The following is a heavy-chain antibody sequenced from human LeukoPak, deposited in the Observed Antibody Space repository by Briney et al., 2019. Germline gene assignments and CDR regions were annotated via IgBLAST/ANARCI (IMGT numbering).Heavy chain of an antibody. CDR1: GFTFSNYN. Sequence: GGSLRLSCAASGFTFSNYNMNRVRQAPRKGLEWVSSISSSSSTIYYADSVKGRFTISRDNAKNSLYLQMNSLRAEDTAVYYCARSEGGIYSTYWGQGTLVTVSS. V-gene: IGHV3-21*04. CDR2: ISSSSSTI. CDR3: ARSEGGIYSTY. J-gene: IGHJ4*02. D-gene: IGHD1-26*01.